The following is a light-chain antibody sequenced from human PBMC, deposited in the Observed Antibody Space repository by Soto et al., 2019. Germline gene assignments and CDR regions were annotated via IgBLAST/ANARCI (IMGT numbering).Light chain of an antibody. CDR1: QTISSW. V-gene: IGKV1-5*03. Sequence: DIQMTQSPSTLSGSVGDRVTITCRASQTISSWLAWYQQKPGKAPKLLIYKASTLKSGVPSRFSGSESGTDFTLTISSLEPEDFGVYYCQQRSNWPPVTFGGGTKVDNK. CDR3: QQRSNWPPVT. CDR2: KAS. J-gene: IGKJ4*01.